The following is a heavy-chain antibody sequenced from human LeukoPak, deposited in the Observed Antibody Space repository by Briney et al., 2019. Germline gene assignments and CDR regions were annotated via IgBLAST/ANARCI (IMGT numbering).Heavy chain of an antibody. CDR1: GDSVSNNNAA. Sequence: SQTLSLTCVISGDSVSNNNAAWHGIRQSPSRGLEWLGRTYYRSKWSEDYAMSVKGRVTINSDTSKNQYCLHLNAVTPEDPAVYYCASGWALDSWGQGTLVTVSS. CDR2: TYYRSKWSE. J-gene: IGHJ5*01. V-gene: IGHV6-1*01. D-gene: IGHD3-16*01. CDR3: ASGWALDS.